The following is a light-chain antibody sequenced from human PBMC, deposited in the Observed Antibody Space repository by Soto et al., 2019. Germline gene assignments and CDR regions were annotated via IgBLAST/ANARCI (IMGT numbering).Light chain of an antibody. Sequence: QLVLTQSPSASASLGASVNLTCTLSSGHSTYAIAWHQQQPEKGPRYLVKVNGDGSHNKGDGTPDRFSGSSSGAERYLTISSLQSEDEADYYCQTWGTGIRVFGGGTKVTVL. CDR3: QTWGTGIRV. CDR2: VNGDGSH. V-gene: IGLV4-69*01. CDR1: SGHSTYA. J-gene: IGLJ2*01.